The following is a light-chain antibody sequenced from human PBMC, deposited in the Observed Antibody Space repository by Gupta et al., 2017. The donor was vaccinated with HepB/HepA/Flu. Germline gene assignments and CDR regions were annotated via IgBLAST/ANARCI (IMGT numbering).Light chain of an antibody. CDR3: AAWDESLNGVV. J-gene: IGLJ2*01. V-gene: IGLV1-44*01. Sequence: QSLLTHSPSVSGPPRQRVTMSCSGSRSNVGSKNVNWYQQLPGTAPKLLIYNNDERPSGVPDRFSGSKSDTSASLAISGLQSEDEADYYCAAWDESLNGVVFGGGTKLTVL. CDR1: RSNVGSKN. CDR2: NND.